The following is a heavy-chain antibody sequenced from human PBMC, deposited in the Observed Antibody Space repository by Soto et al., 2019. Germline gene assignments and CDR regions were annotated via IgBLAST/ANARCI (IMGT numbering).Heavy chain of an antibody. CDR3: VRTYYYDSSGYDAFDI. D-gene: IGHD3-22*01. V-gene: IGHV5-51*01. CDR2: IYPGDSDT. Sequence: GESLKISCKGSGYSFTSYWIGWVRQMPGKGLEWMGIIYPGDSDTRYSPSFQGQVTISADKSISTAYLQWSSLKASDTAMYYCVRTYYYDSSGYDAFDIWGQGTMVTVSS. J-gene: IGHJ3*02. CDR1: GYSFTSYW.